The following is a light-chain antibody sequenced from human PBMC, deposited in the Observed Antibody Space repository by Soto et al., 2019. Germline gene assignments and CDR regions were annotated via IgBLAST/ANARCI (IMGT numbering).Light chain of an antibody. J-gene: IGLJ1*01. Sequence: QPVLTQPASVSGSPGQSITISCTGTSSDVGNFNLVSWYQQHPGKAPKLIIYEANQRPSGVSSRFSGSKSGNTASLTISGLRSEDEADYHCCSYAGGSAYVFGTGTKLTVL. V-gene: IGLV2-23*01. CDR1: SSDVGNFNL. CDR3: CSYAGGSAYV. CDR2: EAN.